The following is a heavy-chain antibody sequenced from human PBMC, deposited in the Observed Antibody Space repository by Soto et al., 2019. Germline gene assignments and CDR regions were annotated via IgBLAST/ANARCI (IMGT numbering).Heavy chain of an antibody. CDR2: ISSSSSTI. CDR3: ARDSNAYYYYGMDV. V-gene: IGHV3-48*02. Sequence: EVQLVESGGGLVQPGGSLRLCCAASGFTFSSYSMNWVRQAPGKGLEWVSYISSSSSTIYYADSVKGRFTISRDNAKNSLYLQMNSLRDEDTAVYYCARDSNAYYYYGMDVWGQGTTVTVSS. J-gene: IGHJ6*02. CDR1: GFTFSSYS.